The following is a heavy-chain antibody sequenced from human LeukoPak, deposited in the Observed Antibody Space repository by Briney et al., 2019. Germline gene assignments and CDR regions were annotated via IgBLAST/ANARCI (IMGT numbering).Heavy chain of an antibody. CDR3: TSSAVSPHFDY. Sequence: GGSLRLSCTASGFTFGDYAMSWVRQAPGKGLEWVGFIRSKAYGGTTEYAASVKGRFTISRDDSKSIAYLQMNSLKTEDTAVYYCTSSAVSPHFDYWGQGTLVTVSS. CDR2: IRSKAYGGTT. V-gene: IGHV3-49*04. D-gene: IGHD2-15*01. CDR1: GFTFGDYA. J-gene: IGHJ4*02.